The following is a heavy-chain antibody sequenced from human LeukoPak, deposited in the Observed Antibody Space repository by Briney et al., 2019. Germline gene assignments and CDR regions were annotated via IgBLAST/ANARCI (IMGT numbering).Heavy chain of an antibody. J-gene: IGHJ4*02. CDR3: ARHLGGNYLGYGDYLGY. CDR1: GYSFTSYW. V-gene: IGHV5-51*01. Sequence: GESLKISCKGSGYSFTSYWIGWVRQMPGKGLEWMGIIYPGDSDARYSPSFQGQVTISADKSISTAYLQWSSLKASDTAMYYCARHLGGNYLGYGDYLGYWGQGTLVTVSS. CDR2: IYPGDSDA. D-gene: IGHD4-17*01.